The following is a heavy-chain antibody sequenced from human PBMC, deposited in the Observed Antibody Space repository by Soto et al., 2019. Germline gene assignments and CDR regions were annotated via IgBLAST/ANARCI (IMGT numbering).Heavy chain of an antibody. CDR2: IWYDGSNK. V-gene: IGHV3-33*08. CDR1: GFTFSNYD. CDR3: ASSIN. J-gene: IGHJ4*02. Sequence: PGGSLRLSCVVSGFTFSNYDMNWVRQAPGKGLDWVGVIWYDGSNKDYAESVKGRFTISRDNSKNMLYLQMNSLRADDTAVYYCASSINWGQGTLVTVSS.